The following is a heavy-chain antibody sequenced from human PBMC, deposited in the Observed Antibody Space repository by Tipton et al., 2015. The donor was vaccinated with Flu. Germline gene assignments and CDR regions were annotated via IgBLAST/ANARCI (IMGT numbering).Heavy chain of an antibody. J-gene: IGHJ6*02. CDR2: ISASNGNT. CDR1: GYTFTSYG. V-gene: IGHV1-18*04. D-gene: IGHD2-8*02. Sequence: QLVQSGAEVKKPGASVKVSCKASGYTFTSYGMNWVRQAPGQGLEWMGWISASNGNTNYAQKFQGRVTMTTDTSTTTAYMELRSLRSDDTAVYYCARRYCSGGVCFYGMDVWGQGTTVTVSS. CDR3: ARRYCSGGVCFYGMDV.